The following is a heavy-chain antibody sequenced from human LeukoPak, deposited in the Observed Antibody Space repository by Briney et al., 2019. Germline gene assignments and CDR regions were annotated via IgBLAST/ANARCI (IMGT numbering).Heavy chain of an antibody. Sequence: GESLRLSCVASGFTFSSYELNWVRQAPGKGLEWVSYISSSGSTIYYADSVKGRFTIYRDNAKNSLYLQMNSQRAEDTAVYYCAVLERGGWGQGTLVTVSS. D-gene: IGHD3-16*01. CDR1: GFTFSSYE. CDR3: AVLERGG. V-gene: IGHV3-48*03. J-gene: IGHJ4*02. CDR2: ISSSGSTI.